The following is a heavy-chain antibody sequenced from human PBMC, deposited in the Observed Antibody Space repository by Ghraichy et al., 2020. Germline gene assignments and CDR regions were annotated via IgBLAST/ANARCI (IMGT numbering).Heavy chain of an antibody. CDR2: INHSGST. J-gene: IGHJ3*02. V-gene: IGHV4-34*01. Sequence: PETLSLTCAVYGGSFSGYYWSWIRQPPGKGLEWIGEINHSGSTNYNPSLKSRVTISVDTSKNQFSLKLSSVTAADTAVYYCARRGEQGDDAFDIWGQGTMVTVSS. CDR3: ARRGEQGDDAFDI. D-gene: IGHD3-10*01. CDR1: GGSFSGYY.